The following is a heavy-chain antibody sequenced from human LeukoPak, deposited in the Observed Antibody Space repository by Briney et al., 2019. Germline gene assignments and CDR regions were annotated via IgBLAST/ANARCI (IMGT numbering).Heavy chain of an antibody. Sequence: PGGSLRLSCTASGFTFGDYAMSWFRQAPGKGLEWVGFIRSKLYGGTTQYAASVKGRFTISRDDSKSIAYLQMNSLKTEDTAVYYCTRDERRGSSFDYWGQGTLVTVSS. CDR2: IRSKLYGGTT. CDR1: GFTFGDYA. D-gene: IGHD6-13*01. CDR3: TRDERRGSSFDY. V-gene: IGHV3-49*03. J-gene: IGHJ4*02.